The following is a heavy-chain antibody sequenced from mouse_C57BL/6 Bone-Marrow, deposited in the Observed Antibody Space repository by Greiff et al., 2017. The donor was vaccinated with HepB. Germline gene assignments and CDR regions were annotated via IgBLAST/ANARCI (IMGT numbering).Heavy chain of an antibody. D-gene: IGHD1-1*01. CDR3: AGHYGSSYNWYFDV. V-gene: IGHV1-59*01. CDR2: IDPSDSYT. J-gene: IGHJ1*03. Sequence: QVQLKQPGAELVRPGTSVKLSCKASGYTFTSYWMHWVKQRPGQGLEWIGVIDPSDSYTNYNQKFKGKATLTVDTSSSTAYMQLSSLTSEDSAVYYCAGHYGSSYNWYFDVWGTGTTVTVSS. CDR1: GYTFTSYW.